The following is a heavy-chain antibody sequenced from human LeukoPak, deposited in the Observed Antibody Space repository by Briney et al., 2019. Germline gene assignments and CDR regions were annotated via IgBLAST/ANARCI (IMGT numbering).Heavy chain of an antibody. J-gene: IGHJ4*02. CDR3: ATYYGSGSYNNKLIDY. Sequence: PGGSLRLSCAASGFSFDDYAMHWVRQAPGKGLEWVSGISWNSGSIGYADSVKGRFTISRDNAKNSLYLQMNSLRAEDTAVYYCATYYGSGSYNNKLIDYWGQGTLVTVSS. CDR1: GFSFDDYA. D-gene: IGHD3-10*01. V-gene: IGHV3-9*01. CDR2: ISWNSGSI.